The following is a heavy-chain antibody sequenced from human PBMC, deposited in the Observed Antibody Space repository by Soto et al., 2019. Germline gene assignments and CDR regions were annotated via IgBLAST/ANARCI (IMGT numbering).Heavy chain of an antibody. CDR1: GVTFSKFI. Sequence: QVQLEQSGGEVKKPGSSVKVSCKASGVTFSKFIMTWVRQAPGLGLEWVGGIIPIFGTANYAQKFQGRVTITADESTSTSYLEVSNLRSEDMAVYYCAKVRYSSPRGDYYGMDVWGQWTAVTVS. CDR3: AKVRYSSPRGDYYGMDV. J-gene: IGHJ6*02. V-gene: IGHV1-69*01. D-gene: IGHD6-19*01. CDR2: IIPIFGTA.